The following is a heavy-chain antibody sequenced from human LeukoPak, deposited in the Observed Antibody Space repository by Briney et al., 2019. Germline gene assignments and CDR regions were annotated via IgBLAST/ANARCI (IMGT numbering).Heavy chain of an antibody. V-gene: IGHV1-69*05. CDR2: IIPIFGTA. CDR1: GGTFSSYA. Sequence: SVKVSCKASGGTFSSYAISWVRQAPGQGLEWMGRIIPIFGTANYAQKFQGRVTITTDESTSTAYMELSSLRSEDTAVYYCARSQDSGGWYAALLDFDYWGQGTLVTVSS. D-gene: IGHD6-19*01. J-gene: IGHJ4*02. CDR3: ARSQDSGGWYAALLDFDY.